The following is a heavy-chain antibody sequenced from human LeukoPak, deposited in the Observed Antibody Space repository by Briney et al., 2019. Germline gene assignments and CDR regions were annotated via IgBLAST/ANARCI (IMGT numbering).Heavy chain of an antibody. V-gene: IGHV5-51*01. CDR3: ARVIEMATITRYFDY. Sequence: GESLKISCKGSGYSFTNYWIAWVRKMPGKGLEWMGAIYPGDSDTRYSPSFQGQVTISADKSISTAHLQWSSLKASDTAMYYCARVIEMATITRYFDYWGQGTLVTVSS. CDR2: IYPGDSDT. J-gene: IGHJ4*02. D-gene: IGHD5-24*01. CDR1: GYSFTNYW.